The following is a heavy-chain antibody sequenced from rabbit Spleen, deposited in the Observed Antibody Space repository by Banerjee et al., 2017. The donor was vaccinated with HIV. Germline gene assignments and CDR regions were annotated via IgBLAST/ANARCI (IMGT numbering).Heavy chain of an antibody. Sequence: QSLEESWGDLVQPEGSLTLTCTASGFSVSSSYYMCWVRQAPGRGLEWIGCIATGSGITYYASWAKGRFTVSKISSTTVTLQMTSLTAADTATYFCARSGSYDYENGMDLWGPGTLVTVS. J-gene: IGHJ6*01. D-gene: IGHD1-1*01. V-gene: IGHV1S40*01. CDR2: IATGSGIT. CDR1: GFSVSSSYY. CDR3: ARSGSYDYENGMDL.